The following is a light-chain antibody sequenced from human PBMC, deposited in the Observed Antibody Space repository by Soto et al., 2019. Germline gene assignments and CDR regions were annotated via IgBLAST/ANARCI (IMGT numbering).Light chain of an antibody. CDR1: QSVSSSY. V-gene: IGKV3-20*01. CDR2: GAS. Sequence: EIVLTQSPGTLSLSPGERATLSCRASQSVSSSYLAWYQQKPGQAPRLLIYGASSRATDIPDRFSGSGSGTDFTLTISRLEPEDFAVYFCQQYYSSRYTFGQGTKLEIK. J-gene: IGKJ2*01. CDR3: QQYYSSRYT.